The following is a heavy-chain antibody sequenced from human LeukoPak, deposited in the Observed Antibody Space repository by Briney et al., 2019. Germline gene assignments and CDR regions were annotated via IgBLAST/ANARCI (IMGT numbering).Heavy chain of an antibody. CDR3: ARVYCSGGSCYGDWFDP. Sequence: PSETLSLTCAVYGGSFSGYYWSWIRQPPGKGLEWVGYIYYSGSTNYNPSLKSRVTISVDTSKNQFSLKLSSVTAADTAVYYCARVYCSGGSCYGDWFDPWGQGTLVTVSS. V-gene: IGHV4-59*08. CDR1: GGSFSGYY. CDR2: IYYSGST. J-gene: IGHJ5*02. D-gene: IGHD2-15*01.